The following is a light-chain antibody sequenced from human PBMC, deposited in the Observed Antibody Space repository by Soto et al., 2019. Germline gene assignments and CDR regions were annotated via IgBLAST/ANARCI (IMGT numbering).Light chain of an antibody. CDR1: QTVNSDY. V-gene: IGKV3-20*01. CDR3: QQYGSSPELT. CDR2: GAS. J-gene: IGKJ4*01. Sequence: EIVLTQSPGTLSLSPGETATLSCRASQTVNSDYFAWFQQRPGHAPRLLIFGASSRATGIPDRFSGSGSGTDFTLTISRLEPEDFAVYYCQQYGSSPELTFGGGTKVDIK.